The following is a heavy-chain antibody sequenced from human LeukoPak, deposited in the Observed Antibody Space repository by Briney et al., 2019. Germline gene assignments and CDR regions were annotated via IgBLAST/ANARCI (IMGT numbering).Heavy chain of an antibody. D-gene: IGHD6-13*01. CDR3: ARDVLIAADGVIRLDAFDI. V-gene: IGHV3-21*01. J-gene: IGHJ3*02. Sequence: PGGSLRLSCAASGFTFSSYNMNWVRQTPGKGLEWVSSISSSSSFIYYADSVKGRFTIPRDNAKNSLYLQMNSLRAEDTAVYYCARDVLIAADGVIRLDAFDIWGQGTVVTVSS. CDR1: GFTFSSYN. CDR2: ISSSSSFI.